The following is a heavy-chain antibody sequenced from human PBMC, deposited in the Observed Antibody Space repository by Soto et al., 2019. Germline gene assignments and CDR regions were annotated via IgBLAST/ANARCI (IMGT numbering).Heavy chain of an antibody. D-gene: IGHD5-18*01. V-gene: IGHV3-23*01. CDR1: GFTFNNYA. CDR2: IIGNSGTT. J-gene: IGHJ4*01. CDR3: AKGSTYSFYFDH. Sequence: PGGSLRLSCAASGFTFNNYAMSWVRQAPGKGLEWVSFIIGNSGTTYYADSVKGRFTISRDNSKNTLYLQMSRLGAEDTAAYYCAKGSTYSFYFDHWGQGTLGTVSS.